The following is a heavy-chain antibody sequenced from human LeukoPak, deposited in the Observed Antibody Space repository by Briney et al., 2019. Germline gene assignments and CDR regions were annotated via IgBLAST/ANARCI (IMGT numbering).Heavy chain of an antibody. CDR2: ISSSSSYI. V-gene: IGHV3-21*01. CDR1: GFTFSSYS. D-gene: IGHD6-19*01. CDR3: ARDPEDGYSSGWYDY. J-gene: IGHJ4*02. Sequence: GGSLRLSCAASGFTFSSYSMNWVRQAPGKGLEWVSSISSSSSYIYYADSVKGRFTISRDNAKNSLYLQMNSLRAEDTAVYYCARDPEDGYSSGWYDYWGQGTLVTVSS.